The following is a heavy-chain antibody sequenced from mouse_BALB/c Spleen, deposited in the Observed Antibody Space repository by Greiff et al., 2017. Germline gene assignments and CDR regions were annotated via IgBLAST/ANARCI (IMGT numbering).Heavy chain of an antibody. Sequence: VQLQQSGPELVKPGASVKMSCKASGYTFTSYYIHWVKQRPGQGLEWIGWIYPGDGSTKYNEKFKGKTTLTADKSSSTAYMLLSSLTSEDSAIYFCARGTDYYGSSSMDYWGQGTSVTVSS. J-gene: IGHJ4*01. V-gene: IGHV1S56*01. D-gene: IGHD1-1*01. CDR1: GYTFTSYY. CDR2: IYPGDGST. CDR3: ARGTDYYGSSSMDY.